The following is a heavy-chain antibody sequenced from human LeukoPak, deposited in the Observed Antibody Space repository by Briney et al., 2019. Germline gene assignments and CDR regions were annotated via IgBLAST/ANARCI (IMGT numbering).Heavy chain of an antibody. CDR1: GFTFSSYA. D-gene: IGHD3-22*01. Sequence: PGRSLRLSCAASGFTFSSYAMHWVRQAPGKGLEWVAVISNDGTNKYHADSVKGRFTISRDNSKNTLYLQMNSLRAEDTAVYYCARDLELVYYDSSGYDYWGQGTLVIVSS. CDR3: ARDLELVYYDSSGYDY. J-gene: IGHJ4*02. CDR2: ISNDGTNK. V-gene: IGHV3-30-3*01.